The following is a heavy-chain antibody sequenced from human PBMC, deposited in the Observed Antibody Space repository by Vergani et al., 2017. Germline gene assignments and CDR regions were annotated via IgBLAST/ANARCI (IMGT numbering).Heavy chain of an antibody. CDR1: GFTFSSYG. D-gene: IGHD6-13*01. Sequence: QVQLVESGGGVVQPGRSLRLSCAASGFTFSSYGMHWVRQAPGKGLEWVAVISYDGSNKYYADSVKGRFTISRDNSKNTLYLQMNSLRAEDTAVYYCAKDSQLFDYWGQGTLVTVSS. CDR2: ISYDGSNK. J-gene: IGHJ4*02. CDR3: AKDSQLFDY. V-gene: IGHV3-30*18.